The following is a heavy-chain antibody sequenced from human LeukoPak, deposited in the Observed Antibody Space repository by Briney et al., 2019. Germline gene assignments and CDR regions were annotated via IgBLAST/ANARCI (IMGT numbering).Heavy chain of an antibody. CDR2: IRSKAYGGTT. V-gene: IGHV3-49*04. CDR3: TRDCSSTGSYGGVYYYYGMDV. J-gene: IGHJ6*02. CDR1: GFTFGDYA. D-gene: IGHD2-2*01. Sequence: GGSLRLSCTASGFTFGDYAMSWVRQAPGKGLEWVGFIRSKAYGGTTEYAASVKGRFTISRDDSKSIAYLQMNSLKTEDTAVYYCTRDCSSTGSYGGVYYYYGMDVWGQGTTVTVSS.